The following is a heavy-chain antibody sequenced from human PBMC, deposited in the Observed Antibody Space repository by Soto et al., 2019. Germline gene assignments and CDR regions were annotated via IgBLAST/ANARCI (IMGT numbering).Heavy chain of an antibody. Sequence: QVQLVQSGAEGKKPGSSVKVSCKASGGTFSSYAISWVRQAPGQGLEWMGGSIPIFGTANYAQKFQGRGTIDADESTSTAYMEMSSLRSEDTAVYYCARAGLIDKLRSDHPFDSWGQGTLVTVSS. CDR3: ARAGLIDKLRSDHPFDS. CDR2: SIPIFGTA. J-gene: IGHJ4*02. D-gene: IGHD2-15*01. V-gene: IGHV1-69*01. CDR1: GGTFSSYA.